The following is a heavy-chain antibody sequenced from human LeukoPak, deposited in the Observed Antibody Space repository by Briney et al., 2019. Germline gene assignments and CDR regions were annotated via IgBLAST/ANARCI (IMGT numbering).Heavy chain of an antibody. CDR1: GFTFSSYG. D-gene: IGHD6-13*01. V-gene: IGHV3-30*18. Sequence: GGSLRLSCAASGFTFSSYGMHWVRQAPGKGLEWVALISYDGSNKYYTDSVKGRFTISRDDSKNTYLQMNRLRAEDTAVYYCAKDGGTGRIAAPGADYWGQGTLVTVSS. CDR3: AKDGGTGRIAAPGADY. J-gene: IGHJ4*02. CDR2: ISYDGSNK.